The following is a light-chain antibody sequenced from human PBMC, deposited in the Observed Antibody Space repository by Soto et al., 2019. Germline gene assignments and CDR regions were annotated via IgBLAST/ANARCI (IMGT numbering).Light chain of an antibody. CDR2: DAS. CDR3: LQYNSYPRT. J-gene: IGKJ1*01. Sequence: DIQMTQSPSSLSASVGDRVTITCRASQDITNSLDWFQQKPGKAPKTLIYDASRLHSGVPSKFSGSGSGTDFTLTINSLQPEDFATYYCLQYNSYPRTFGPGTRVDI. CDR1: QDITNS. V-gene: IGKV1-16*02.